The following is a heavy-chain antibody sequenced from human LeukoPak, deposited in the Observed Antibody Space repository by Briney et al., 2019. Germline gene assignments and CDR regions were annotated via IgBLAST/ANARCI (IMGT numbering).Heavy chain of an antibody. CDR3: ARELITILGVVISSMFDP. CDR1: GGAISSGRYY. J-gene: IGHJ5*02. Sequence: PSQTLSLTCTVSGGAISSGRYYWSLIRQHPGKGLEWIGYIDYSGTTYYNPSLKSRLEISVDTSKNQFSLKLSSVTVADTAVYYCARELITILGVVISSMFDPWGQGTLVTVSS. V-gene: IGHV4-31*03. CDR2: IDYSGTT. D-gene: IGHD3-3*01.